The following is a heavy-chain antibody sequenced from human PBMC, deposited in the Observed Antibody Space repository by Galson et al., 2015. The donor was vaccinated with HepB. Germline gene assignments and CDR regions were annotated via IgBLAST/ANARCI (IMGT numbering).Heavy chain of an antibody. CDR1: GFSLSTSGVG. Sequence: PALVKPTQTLTLTCTFSGFSLSTSGVGVGWIRQPPGKALEWLALIYWNDDKRYSPSLKSRLTITKDTSKNQVVLTMTNMDPVDTATYYCAHRLRARTQEFSIAVARTGAFDIWGQGTMVTVSS. CDR2: IYWNDDK. J-gene: IGHJ3*02. D-gene: IGHD6-19*01. V-gene: IGHV2-5*01. CDR3: AHRLRARTQEFSIAVARTGAFDI.